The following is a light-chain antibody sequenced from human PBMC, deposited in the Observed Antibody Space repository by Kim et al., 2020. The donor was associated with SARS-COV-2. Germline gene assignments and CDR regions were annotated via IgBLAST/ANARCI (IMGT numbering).Light chain of an antibody. CDR2: KAS. Sequence: DIQMTQSPSTLSASVGDRVTIICRASQSISSWLAWYQQKPGKAPKLLIYKASSLESGVPSSFSGSGSGTEFTLTISSLQPDDFATYYCQQYNSYSMYTFGQGTKLEI. CDR1: QSISSW. CDR3: QQYNSYSMYT. J-gene: IGKJ2*01. V-gene: IGKV1-5*03.